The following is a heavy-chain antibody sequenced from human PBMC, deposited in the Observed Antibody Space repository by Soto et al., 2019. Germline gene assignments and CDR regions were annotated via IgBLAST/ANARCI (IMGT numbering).Heavy chain of an antibody. CDR3: AKGIGRGVTISNLDY. J-gene: IGHJ4*02. CDR2: ISGSGGST. V-gene: IGHV3-23*01. Sequence: EVQLLESGGGLVQPGESLRLSCAASGFTFSSYAMSWVRQAPGKGLEWVSAISGSGGSTYYADSVKGRFTISRDNSKNTLYLQMNSLRAEDTAVYYCAKGIGRGVTISNLDYCGQGTLVTVSS. D-gene: IGHD3-10*01. CDR1: GFTFSSYA.